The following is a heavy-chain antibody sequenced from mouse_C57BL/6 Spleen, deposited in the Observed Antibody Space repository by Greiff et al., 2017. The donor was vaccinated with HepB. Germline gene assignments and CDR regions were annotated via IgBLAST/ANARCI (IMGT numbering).Heavy chain of an antibody. CDR3: TREKYYGPAY. J-gene: IGHJ3*01. Sequence: VKLQESGAELVRPGASVTLSCKASGYTFTDYEMHWVKQTPVHGLEWIGAIDPETGGTAYNQKFKGKAILTADKSSSTAYMELRSLTSEDSAVYYCTREKYYGPAYWGQGTLVTVSA. D-gene: IGHD1-1*01. CDR2: IDPETGGT. V-gene: IGHV1-15*01. CDR1: GYTFTDYE.